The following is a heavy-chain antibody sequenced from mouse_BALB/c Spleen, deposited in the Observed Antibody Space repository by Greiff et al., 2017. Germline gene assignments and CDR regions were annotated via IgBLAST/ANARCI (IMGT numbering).Heavy chain of an antibody. J-gene: IGHJ4*01. CDR1: GFTFSSYA. V-gene: IGHV5-9-4*01. D-gene: IGHD1-2*01. CDR3: ARSYYGPPYAMDY. Sequence: EVQGVESGGGLVKPGGSLKLSCAASGFTFSSYAMSWVRQSPEKRLEWVAEISSGGSYTYYPDTVTGRFTISRDNAKNTLYLEMSSLRSEDTAMYYCARSYYGPPYAMDYWGQGTSVTVSS. CDR2: ISSGGSYT.